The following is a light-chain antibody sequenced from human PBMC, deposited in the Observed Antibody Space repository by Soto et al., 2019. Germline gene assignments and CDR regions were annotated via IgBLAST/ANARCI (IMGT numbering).Light chain of an antibody. J-gene: IGLJ1*01. Sequence: QSVLTQPASVSGSPGQSITISCTGTSSDVGGYNYVSWYQQHPGKAPKLMIYDVSNRPSGVSNRFSGSKSGNTASLTISGLQAEDEANYYCSSYTSSSLRYVFGPGTKFTVL. CDR2: DVS. V-gene: IGLV2-14*01. CDR1: SSDVGGYNY. CDR3: SSYTSSSLRYV.